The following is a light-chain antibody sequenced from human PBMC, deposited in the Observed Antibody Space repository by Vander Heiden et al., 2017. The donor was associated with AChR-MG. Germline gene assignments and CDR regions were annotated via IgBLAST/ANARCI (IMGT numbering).Light chain of an antibody. CDR2: GAS. J-gene: IGKJ1*01. Sequence: EIVMTQSPATLSVSPGERATLSCRASQSVSSNLAWYQQKPGQAPRLLIYGASTRATGIPARFSGSGSGTEFTLTISSLQSEDFAVYYCQQYNNGPPPGTFGQGTKVEIK. CDR1: QSVSSN. V-gene: IGKV3-15*01. CDR3: QQYNNGPPPGT.